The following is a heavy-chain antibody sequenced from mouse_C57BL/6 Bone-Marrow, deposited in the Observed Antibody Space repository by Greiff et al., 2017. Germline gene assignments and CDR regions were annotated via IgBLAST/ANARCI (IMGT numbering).Heavy chain of an antibody. D-gene: IGHD3-3*01. CDR1: GYTFTDYY. Sequence: EVMLVESGPVLVKPGASVKMSCKASGYTFTDYYMNWVKQSHGKSLEWIGVINPYNGGTSYNQKFKGKATLTVDKSSSTAYMELNSLTSEDSAVYYCARFPRGYWGQGTTLTVSS. J-gene: IGHJ2*01. CDR3: ARFPRGY. V-gene: IGHV1-19*01. CDR2: INPYNGGT.